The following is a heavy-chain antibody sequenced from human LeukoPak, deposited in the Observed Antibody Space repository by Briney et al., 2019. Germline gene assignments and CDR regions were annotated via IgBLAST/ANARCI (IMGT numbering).Heavy chain of an antibody. Sequence: ASVKVSCKASGYTFTTYGISWVRQAPGHGLEWMGWISPNNGNTNYAQKVQGRVTMSTDRSTSTAYMELRSLRSDDTAVYYCARDYYYDSSGNYYDAFDIWGQGTMVTVSS. CDR1: GYTFTTYG. V-gene: IGHV1-18*01. J-gene: IGHJ3*02. D-gene: IGHD3-22*01. CDR3: ARDYYYDSSGNYYDAFDI. CDR2: ISPNNGNT.